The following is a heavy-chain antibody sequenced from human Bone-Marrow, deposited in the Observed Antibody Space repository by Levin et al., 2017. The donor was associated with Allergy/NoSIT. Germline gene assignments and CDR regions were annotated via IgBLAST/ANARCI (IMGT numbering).Heavy chain of an antibody. J-gene: IGHJ4*02. Sequence: ASVKVSCVGSGFSISNHWMRWVRQTPGKRPDWVATINHDGSQIYLLDSVKGRFTISRDNAKNSIYLQMNYLRAEDTAIYYCSRDYLDYWGQGNLVTVSS. CDR1: GFSISNHW. CDR3: SRDYLDY. D-gene: IGHD3-16*02. CDR2: INHDGSQI. V-gene: IGHV3-7*01.